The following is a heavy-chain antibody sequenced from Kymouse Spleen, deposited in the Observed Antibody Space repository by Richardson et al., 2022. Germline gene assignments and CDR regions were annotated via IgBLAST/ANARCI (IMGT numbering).Heavy chain of an antibody. CDR3: ARRGYSGYHGPYYYYYGMDV. CDR2: ISSSSSTI. Sequence: EVQLVESGGGLVQPGGSLRLSCAASGFTFSSYSMNWVRQAPGKGLEWVSYISSSSSTIYYADSVKGRFTISRDNAKNSLYLQMNSLRDEDTAVYYCARRGYSGYHGPYYYYYGMDVWGQGTTVTVSS. CDR1: GFTFSSYS. V-gene: IGHV3-48*02. D-gene: IGHD5-12*01. J-gene: IGHJ6*02.